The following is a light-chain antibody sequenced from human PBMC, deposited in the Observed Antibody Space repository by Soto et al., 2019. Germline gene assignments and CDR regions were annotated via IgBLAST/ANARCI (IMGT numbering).Light chain of an antibody. V-gene: IGLV1-44*01. CDR3: AAWDDSLNGFV. CDR2: TNN. CDR1: SSNIGSNT. J-gene: IGLJ1*01. Sequence: QSVLTQPPSASGAPGQRVTISCSGSSSNIGSNTVNWYQQLPGTAPKLLIYTNNQRPSGVRDRFSGSRSGTSASLAISGLQSEHEADYYCAAWDDSLNGFVFGTGTKVTVL.